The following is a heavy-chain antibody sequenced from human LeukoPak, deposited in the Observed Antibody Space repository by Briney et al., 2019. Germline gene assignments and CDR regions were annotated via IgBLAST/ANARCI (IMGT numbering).Heavy chain of an antibody. CDR3: ARVRMTTVTAFDY. CDR1: GGSISNYY. V-gene: IGHV4-4*07. D-gene: IGHD4-4*01. J-gene: IGHJ4*02. CDR2: IYTSGST. Sequence: PSETLSLTCTISGGSISNYYWSWIRQPAGKGLEWIGRIYTSGSTNYNPSLKSRVTMSVDTSKNQFSLKLSSVTAADTAVYYCARVRMTTVTAFDYWGQGTLVTVPS.